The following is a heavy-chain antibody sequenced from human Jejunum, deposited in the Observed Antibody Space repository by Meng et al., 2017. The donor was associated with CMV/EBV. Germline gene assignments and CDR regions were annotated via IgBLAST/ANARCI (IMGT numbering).Heavy chain of an antibody. Sequence: SGFPSSGSYMHWLRQTPGQGREWMAWINLDSGARNYPQRYQGRVTLTRDSSITTAYMDLSRLTADDAAVYYCARDSAILAGTYFDYWGQGTLVTVSS. CDR3: ARDSAILAGTYFDY. CDR1: GFPSSGSY. V-gene: IGHV1-2*02. CDR2: INLDSGAR. J-gene: IGHJ4*02. D-gene: IGHD6-19*01.